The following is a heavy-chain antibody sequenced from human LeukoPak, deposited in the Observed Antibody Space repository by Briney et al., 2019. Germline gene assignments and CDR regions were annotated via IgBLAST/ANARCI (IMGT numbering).Heavy chain of an antibody. V-gene: IGHV3-48*03. Sequence: GGSLRLSCAASGFTFSSYEMNWVRQAPGKGLEWVSYISSSGSTIYYADSVKGRFTISRDNAKNSLYLQMNSLRAEDTAVYYCAKDRPGYYYDSSGYYYWGQGTLVTVSS. CDR2: ISSSGSTI. CDR1: GFTFSSYE. CDR3: AKDRPGYYYDSSGYYY. D-gene: IGHD3-22*01. J-gene: IGHJ4*02.